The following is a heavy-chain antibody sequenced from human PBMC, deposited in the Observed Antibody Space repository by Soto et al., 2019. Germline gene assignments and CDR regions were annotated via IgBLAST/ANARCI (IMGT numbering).Heavy chain of an antibody. Sequence: ASVKVSCKASGYTFSAYYTHWVRQAPGQGLEWMGWINPNSGGTNYAQKFQGRVTMTRDTSSRTVYMELSRLTSDDTAVYYCARAVGYCSSTSCYSTSLTYYYYGMDVWGQGTTVTVSS. J-gene: IGHJ6*02. D-gene: IGHD2-2*01. V-gene: IGHV1-2*02. CDR2: INPNSGGT. CDR3: ARAVGYCSSTSCYSTSLTYYYYGMDV. CDR1: GYTFSAYY.